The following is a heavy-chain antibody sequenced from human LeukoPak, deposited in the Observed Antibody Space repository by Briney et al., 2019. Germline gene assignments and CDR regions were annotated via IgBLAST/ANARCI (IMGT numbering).Heavy chain of an antibody. CDR2: INPNSGGT. V-gene: IGHV1-2*04. J-gene: IGHJ5*02. CDR1: GYTFTGYY. Sequence: ASVKVSCKASGYTFTGYYMHWVRQAPGQGLEWMGWINPNSGGTNYAQKFQGWVTMTRDTSISTAYMELSRLRTDDTAVYYCARSLPHINWFDPWGQGTLVTVSS. CDR3: ARSLPHINWFDP. D-gene: IGHD1-26*01.